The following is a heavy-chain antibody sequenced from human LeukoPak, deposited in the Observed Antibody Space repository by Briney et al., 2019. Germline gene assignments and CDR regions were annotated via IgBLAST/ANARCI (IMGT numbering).Heavy chain of an antibody. CDR1: GGYFSGYY. J-gene: IGHJ4*02. Sequence: SETLSLTCGVSGGYFSGYYWSWIRQRPGKGLEWIGEINYNENTNYSPSLKSRVNISLDTSKNRFSLKLRSVTAADTGVYFCARGTTTSFFFDSWGPGTRVTVSS. V-gene: IGHV4-34*01. CDR2: INYNENT. D-gene: IGHD1-1*01. CDR3: ARGTTTSFFFDS.